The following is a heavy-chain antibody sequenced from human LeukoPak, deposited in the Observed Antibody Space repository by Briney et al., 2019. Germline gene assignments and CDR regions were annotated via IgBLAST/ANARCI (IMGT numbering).Heavy chain of an antibody. CDR2: IYPGDSDT. J-gene: IGHJ5*02. D-gene: IGHD3-9*01. CDR1: GYSFTSYW. Sequence: GESLKISCKGSGYSFTSYWIGWVRQMPGKGLEWMGIIYPGDSDTGYSPSFQGQVTISADKSISTAYLQWSSLKASDTAMYYCARSGYDILTGYYEYNWFDPWGQGTLVTVSS. CDR3: ARSGYDILTGYYEYNWFDP. V-gene: IGHV5-51*01.